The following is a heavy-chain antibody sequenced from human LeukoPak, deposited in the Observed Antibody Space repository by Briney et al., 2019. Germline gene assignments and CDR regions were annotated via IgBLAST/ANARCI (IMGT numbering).Heavy chain of an antibody. J-gene: IGHJ4*02. D-gene: IGHD1-26*01. V-gene: IGHV3-15*01. CDR3: TTDGYSGSYYGFV. CDR1: GFTFSNAW. Sequence: GGSLRLSCAASGFTFSNAWMSWVRQAPGKGLEWVGRIKSKTDGGTSDYAAPVKGRFTISRDDSKNTLYLQMNSLKTEDTAVYYCTTDGYSGSYYGFVWGQGTLVTVSS. CDR2: IKSKTDGGTS.